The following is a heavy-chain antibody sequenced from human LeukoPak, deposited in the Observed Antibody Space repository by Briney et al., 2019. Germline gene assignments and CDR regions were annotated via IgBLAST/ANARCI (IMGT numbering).Heavy chain of an antibody. CDR2: ISVYNGNT. CDR3: ARDNYGDYLEVDY. V-gene: IGHV1-18*01. D-gene: IGHD4-17*01. Sequence: GASVKVSCKASGGTFSSYAISWVRQAPGQGLEWMGWISVYNGNTNYAQKLQGRVTMTTDTSTNTAYMEMRSLRSDDTAVYYCARDNYGDYLEVDYWGQGTLVTVSS. J-gene: IGHJ4*02. CDR1: GGTFSSYA.